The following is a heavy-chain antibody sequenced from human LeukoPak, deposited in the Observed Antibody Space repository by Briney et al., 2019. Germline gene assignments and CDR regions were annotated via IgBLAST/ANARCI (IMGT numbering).Heavy chain of an antibody. Sequence: PGGSLRLFCAASGFTVSNKYMTWVRQAPGKGLEWVALISYDGRNTYYADSVKGRFTISRDNSKNTLYLQLTSLRAEDTAVYYCARDLGPAATEFDYWGQGTLVTVSS. CDR1: GFTVSNKY. J-gene: IGHJ4*02. V-gene: IGHV3-30*03. CDR3: ARDLGPAATEFDY. D-gene: IGHD2-2*01. CDR2: ISYDGRNT.